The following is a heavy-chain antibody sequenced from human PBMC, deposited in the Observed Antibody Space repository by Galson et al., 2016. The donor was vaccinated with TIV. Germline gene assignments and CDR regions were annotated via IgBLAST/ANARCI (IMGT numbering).Heavy chain of an antibody. J-gene: IGHJ3*02. CDR1: GGSIKSGGYF. Sequence: LSLTCTVSGGSIKSGGYFRSWIRQHSGKALEWIGYMHSSGSTFYNPSLRGRVTNSLDTSRDNFSLRLNSATAADTAVYYCAIRSSGLDAFDIWGPGTLVAVSP. CDR2: MHSSGST. CDR3: AIRSSGLDAFDI. V-gene: IGHV4-31*03. D-gene: IGHD3-22*01.